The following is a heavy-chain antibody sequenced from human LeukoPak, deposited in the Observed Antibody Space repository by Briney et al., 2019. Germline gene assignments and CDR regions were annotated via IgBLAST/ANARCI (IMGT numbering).Heavy chain of an antibody. V-gene: IGHV3-21*01. Sequence: GGSLRLSCAASGFTFSSYSMNWVRQAPGKGLEWVSSISSSSSYIYYADSVKGRFTISRDNAKNSLYLQMNSLRAEDTAVYYCARGDRWVENAFDIWGQGTMVTVSS. CDR2: ISSSSSYI. CDR3: ARGDRWVENAFDI. D-gene: IGHD5-24*01. CDR1: GFTFSSYS. J-gene: IGHJ3*02.